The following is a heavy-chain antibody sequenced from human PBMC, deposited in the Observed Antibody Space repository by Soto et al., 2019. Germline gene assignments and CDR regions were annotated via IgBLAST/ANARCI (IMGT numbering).Heavy chain of an antibody. V-gene: IGHV1-18*04. Sequence: ASVKVSCKASGYTFTSYGISWVRQAPGQGLEWMGWISAYNGNTNYAQKLQGRVTMTTDTSTSTAYMELRSLRSDDAAVYYCARVGHITIFGVFIIRWLDPWGQGTLVTVSS. CDR1: GYTFTSYG. J-gene: IGHJ5*02. D-gene: IGHD3-3*01. CDR3: ARVGHITIFGVFIIRWLDP. CDR2: ISAYNGNT.